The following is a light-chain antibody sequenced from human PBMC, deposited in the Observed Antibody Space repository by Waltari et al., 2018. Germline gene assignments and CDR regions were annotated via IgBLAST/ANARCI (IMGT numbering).Light chain of an antibody. V-gene: IGKV1-17*01. CDR2: ATS. CDR1: QDIASY. J-gene: IGKJ4*01. CDR3: LQFDTKPFT. Sequence: DTQMTQSPSSLSGSVGDRVTITCRASQDIASYLSWYQQKPGKPLKRLIYATSTLESGVPIRFSGSGSGTEFTLIINSLQPEDFATYDCLQFDTKPFTFGGGTKVEFK.